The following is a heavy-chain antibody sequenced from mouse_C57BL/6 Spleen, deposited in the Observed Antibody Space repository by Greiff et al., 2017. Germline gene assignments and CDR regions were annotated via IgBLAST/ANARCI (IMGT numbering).Heavy chain of an antibody. CDR3: ARPSDAHYGSMAY. CDR1: GFTFSDYG. J-gene: IGHJ3*01. Sequence: EVQGVESGGGLVKPGGSLKLSCAASGFTFSDYGMHWVRQAPEKGLEWVAYISSGSSTIYYADTVKGRFTISRDNAKNTLFLQMTRLRSEDTAMYYGARPSDAHYGSMAYWGQGTLVTVSA. D-gene: IGHD1-1*01. V-gene: IGHV5-17*01. CDR2: ISSGSSTI.